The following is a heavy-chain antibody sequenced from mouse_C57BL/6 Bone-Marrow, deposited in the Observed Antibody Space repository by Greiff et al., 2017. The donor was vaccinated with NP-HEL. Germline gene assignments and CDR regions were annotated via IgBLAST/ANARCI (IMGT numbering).Heavy chain of an antibody. J-gene: IGHJ3*01. CDR3: ATKGGNAWFAY. CDR1: GFSFTSYG. Sequence: QVQLQQSGPGLVQPSQSLSITCTVSGFSFTSYGVHWVRQSPGKGLEWLGVIWRGGSTDYNAAFISRLSISKDNSKSQVFFKMNSLQADDTAIYYCATKGGNAWFAYWGQGTLVTVSA. V-gene: IGHV2-2*01. CDR2: IWRGGST.